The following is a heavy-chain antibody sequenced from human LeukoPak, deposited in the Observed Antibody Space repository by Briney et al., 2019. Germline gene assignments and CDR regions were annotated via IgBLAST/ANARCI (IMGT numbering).Heavy chain of an antibody. CDR3: ASHRRTDLAYFDYMDG. CDR2: IFPADSET. V-gene: IGHV5-51*01. CDR1: GYNFATYW. D-gene: IGHD3/OR15-3a*01. J-gene: IGHJ6*03. Sequence: GESLKISCKASGYNFATYWIAWVRQMPGKGLEWVAIIFPADSETKYSPSVRGQVTISADKSISTAYLQWSSLNASDTAMYYCASHRRTDLAYFDYMDGWGKGTTITV.